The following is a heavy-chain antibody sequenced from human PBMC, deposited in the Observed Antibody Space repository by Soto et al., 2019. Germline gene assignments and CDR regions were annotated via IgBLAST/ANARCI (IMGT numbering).Heavy chain of an antibody. CDR3: VRGASLNFDY. D-gene: IGHD1-26*01. J-gene: IGHJ4*02. CDR1: GFTFDDYG. V-gene: IGHV3-20*04. Sequence: EVQLVESGGGVLRPGGSLRLSCAASGFTFDDYGMSWARQAPGKGLEWVSGVNWNGGSTGYVDSVKGRFTISGDNAKNSLYLPMNRLRAEDTAFYYCVRGASLNFDYWGQGTLVTVSS. CDR2: VNWNGGST.